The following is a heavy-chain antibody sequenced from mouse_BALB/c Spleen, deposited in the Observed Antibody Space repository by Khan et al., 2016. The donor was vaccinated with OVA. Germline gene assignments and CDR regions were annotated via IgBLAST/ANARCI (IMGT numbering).Heavy chain of an antibody. V-gene: IGHV1S81*02. CDR1: GYTFTSYW. CDR3: ARIKKIVATYFDD. Sequence: QVQLKQSGAELVKAGASVKMSCKASGYTFTSYWMHWVKQRLGQGLEWFAETNPTNGRTYYKEKFKSKATLTVDKSTSTAEMLLSGTTFEDSAVYYCARIKKIVATYFDDWGQGTTLTVSS. CDR2: TNPTNGRT. J-gene: IGHJ2*01. D-gene: IGHD1-1*01.